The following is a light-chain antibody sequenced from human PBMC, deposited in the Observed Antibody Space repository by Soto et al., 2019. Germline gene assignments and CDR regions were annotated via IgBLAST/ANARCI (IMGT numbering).Light chain of an antibody. CDR2: GAS. J-gene: IGKJ2*01. Sequence: EIVLTQSPGTLSLSPGERATPSCRASQSVSSTYLAWYQQKPGQAPRHLIYGASSRATGIPDRFSGSGSGTDFTLTISRLEPEDFAVYYCQRYDISPFPFGQGTKLEIK. CDR3: QRYDISPFP. CDR1: QSVSSTY. V-gene: IGKV3-20*01.